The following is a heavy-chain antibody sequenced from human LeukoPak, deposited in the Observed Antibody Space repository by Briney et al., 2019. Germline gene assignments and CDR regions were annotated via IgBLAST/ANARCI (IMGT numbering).Heavy chain of an antibody. CDR3: ARDKSTAVAGSDAFDI. Sequence: GASVKVSCKASGYTFTSYYMHWVRQAPGQGLEWMGIINPSGGSTSYAQKFQGRVTMTRDTSTSTVYMELSSLRSEDTAVYYCARDKSTAVAGSDAFDIWGQGTMVTVSS. CDR2: INPSGGST. V-gene: IGHV1-46*01. J-gene: IGHJ3*02. CDR1: GYTFTSYY. D-gene: IGHD6-19*01.